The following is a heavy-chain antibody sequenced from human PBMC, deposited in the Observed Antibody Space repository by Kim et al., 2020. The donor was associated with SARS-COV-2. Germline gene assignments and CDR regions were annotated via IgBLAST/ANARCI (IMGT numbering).Heavy chain of an antibody. CDR1: GFTLTDHA. J-gene: IGHJ4*01. CDR2: IVGINGPT. V-gene: IGHV3-23*01. D-gene: IGHD7-27*01. CDR3: IRGMWGWRRDL. Sequence: GGSLRLSCTTSGFTLTDHAMNWVRQAPGKGLEWVSGIVGINGPTYYVDSVKGRFTISRDDSKNSLYLQMSALRADDTAEYYCIRGMWGWRRDLWGPGTLV.